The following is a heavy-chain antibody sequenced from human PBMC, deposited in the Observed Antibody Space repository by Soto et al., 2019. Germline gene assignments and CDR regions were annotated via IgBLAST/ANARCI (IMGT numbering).Heavy chain of an antibody. V-gene: IGHV3-74*01. CDR2: IDEYGSTI. CDR1: GFTFSSYW. CDR3: TRDIGWKGAY. J-gene: IGHJ4*02. D-gene: IGHD1-1*01. Sequence: EVQLVESGGGLVQPGGSLRLSCAASGFTFSSYWMHWVRQVPGKGLLWVSRIDEYGSTINYAGSVRGRFTISRDNARNTLYLEMNSLRAEDTALYYCTRDIGWKGAYWGPGTLVTVSS.